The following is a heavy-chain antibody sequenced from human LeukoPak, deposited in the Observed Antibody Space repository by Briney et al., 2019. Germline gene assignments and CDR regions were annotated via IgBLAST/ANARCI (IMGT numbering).Heavy chain of an antibody. J-gene: IGHJ4*02. CDR3: GRGRARGYSGYVIDY. CDR2: INYDSTTT. D-gene: IGHD5-12*01. CDR1: GFNFSSYW. V-gene: IGHV3-74*01. Sequence: GGSLRLSCAASGFNFSSYWMHWVRQAPGKGLEWISRINYDSTTTSYADYVKGRFTISRDKSQNTLYLPMNSLRAEDTAAFYCGRGRARGYSGYVIDYGGQGTPITVSS.